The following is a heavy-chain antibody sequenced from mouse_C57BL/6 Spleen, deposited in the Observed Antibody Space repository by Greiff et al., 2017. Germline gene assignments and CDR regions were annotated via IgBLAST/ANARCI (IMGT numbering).Heavy chain of an antibody. V-gene: IGHV1-15*01. J-gene: IGHJ3*01. CDR3: TKNYYGNSFAY. CDR2: IDPETGGT. Sequence: QVQLQQSGAELVRPGASVTLSCKASGYTFTDYEMHWVKQTPVHGLEWIGAIDPETGGTAYNQKFKGKAILTADKSSSTAYMELRSLTSEDSAVYYCTKNYYGNSFAYWGQGTLVTVSA. CDR1: GYTFTDYE. D-gene: IGHD2-1*01.